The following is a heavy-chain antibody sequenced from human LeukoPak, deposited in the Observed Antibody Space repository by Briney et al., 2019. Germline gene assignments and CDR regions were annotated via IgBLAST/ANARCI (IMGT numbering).Heavy chain of an antibody. CDR2: IYPGDSDI. CDR3: AITKLVQGYFEY. J-gene: IGHJ4*02. CDR1: DYSFSDYW. Sequence: GEALQISCQGSDYSFSDYWIGGVRQMPGKGLELMGIIYPGDSDIRYSPSFQGQVTISADKSISTAYLQWSSLKASDTAMYYWAITKLVQGYFEYWGERTLVTVSS. D-gene: IGHD6-6*01. V-gene: IGHV5-51*01.